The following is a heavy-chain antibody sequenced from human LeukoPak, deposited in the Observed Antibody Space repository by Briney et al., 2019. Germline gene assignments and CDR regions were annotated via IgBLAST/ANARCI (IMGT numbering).Heavy chain of an antibody. CDR2: IYTSGST. CDR1: GGSISSGSYY. CDR3: AREGIVVAQNAFDI. V-gene: IGHV4-61*02. J-gene: IGHJ3*02. Sequence: PSETLSLTCTVSGGSISSGSYYWSWIRQPAGKGLEWIGRIYTSGSTNYNPSLKSRVTMSVDTSKNQFSLKLSSVTAADTAVYYCAREGIVVAQNAFDIWGQGTMVTVSS. D-gene: IGHD2-2*01.